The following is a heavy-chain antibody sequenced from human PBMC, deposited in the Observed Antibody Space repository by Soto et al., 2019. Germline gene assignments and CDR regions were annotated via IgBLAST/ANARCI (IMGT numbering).Heavy chain of an antibody. J-gene: IGHJ4*02. CDR3: ARYGGYFFDY. V-gene: IGHV4-34*01. Sequence: QVQLQQWGAGLLKPSETLSLTCAVYSGSFSGHYWSWIRQPPGKDLEWIGEIYHGLSIVYNPSLKSRVTISGDSSKNQFSLKLSSVTAADTAVYYCARYGGYFFDYWGQGTLVTVSS. D-gene: IGHD3-16*01. CDR1: SGSFSGHY. CDR2: IYHGLSI.